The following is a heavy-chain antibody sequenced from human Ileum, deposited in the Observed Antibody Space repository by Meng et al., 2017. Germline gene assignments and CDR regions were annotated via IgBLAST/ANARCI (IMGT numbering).Heavy chain of an antibody. CDR1: GDPIRSVIW. CDR2: IFQSGST. J-gene: IGHJ4*02. V-gene: IGHV4-4*02. Sequence: LSGTRPSTCVVRGDPIRSVIWWGGFRHPPGKGLEWIGQIFQSGSTNYTPSLKSRVSISVDKSKNHLSLSLSSVTAADTAVYYCAKAAAYNLDIWGQGALVTVSS. D-gene: IGHD1-14*01. CDR3: AKAAAYNLDI.